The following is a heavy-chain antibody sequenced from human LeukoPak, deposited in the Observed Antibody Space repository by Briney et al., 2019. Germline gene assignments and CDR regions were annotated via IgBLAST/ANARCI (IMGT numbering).Heavy chain of an antibody. Sequence: ASVKVSCKASGYTFTGYYMHWVRQAPGQGLEWMGRINPNSGGTNYAQKFQGRVTMTRDTSISTAYMELSRLRSDDTAVYYCAVGGGSGWFSAPFDPWGQGTLVTVSS. CDR2: INPNSGGT. V-gene: IGHV1-2*06. J-gene: IGHJ5*02. D-gene: IGHD6-19*01. CDR1: GYTFTGYY. CDR3: AVGGGSGWFSAPFDP.